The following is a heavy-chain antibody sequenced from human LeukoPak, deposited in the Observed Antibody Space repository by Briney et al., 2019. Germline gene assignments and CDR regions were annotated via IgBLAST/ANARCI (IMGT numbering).Heavy chain of an antibody. CDR3: AREYNWNYFHYYYMDV. CDR2: IEQDGSEK. J-gene: IGHJ6*03. V-gene: IGHV3-7*01. CDR1: GFTFSSYR. Sequence: GGSLRLSCAASGFTFSSYRMSWVRQAPGKGLEWVANIEQDGSEKYYVDSVKGRFTISRDNAKNSLYLQMNSLRAEDTAVYYCAREYNWNYFHYYYMDVWGKGTTVTVSS. D-gene: IGHD1-7*01.